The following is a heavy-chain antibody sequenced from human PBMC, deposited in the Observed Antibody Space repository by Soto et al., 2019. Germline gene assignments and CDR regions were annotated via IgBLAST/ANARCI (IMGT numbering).Heavy chain of an antibody. Sequence: GGSLRLSCAASGFTFSSYWMHWVRQAPGKGLVWVSRINSDGRSKSYADSVKGRFTISRDNAKNTLYLQMKSLRAEDTAVYYCARGLYPLCHYDFWSGPKPPDAFDVWGQGTMVTVSS. J-gene: IGHJ3*01. CDR3: ARGLYPLCHYDFWSGPKPPDAFDV. CDR2: INSDGRSK. V-gene: IGHV3-74*01. CDR1: GFTFSSYW. D-gene: IGHD3-3*01.